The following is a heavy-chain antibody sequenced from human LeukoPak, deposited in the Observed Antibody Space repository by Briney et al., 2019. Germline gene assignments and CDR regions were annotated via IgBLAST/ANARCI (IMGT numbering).Heavy chain of an antibody. D-gene: IGHD2-15*01. J-gene: IGHJ6*03. V-gene: IGHV1-2*02. CDR1: GYTFTGYY. Sequence: ASVKVSCKASGYTFTGYYMHWVRQAPGQGLEWMGWINPNSGGTNYAQKFQGRVTMTRDTSISTAYMELSRLRSDDTAVYYCARSLLVAASSGYYYYMDVWGKGTTVTVSS. CDR2: INPNSGGT. CDR3: ARSLLVAASSGYYYYMDV.